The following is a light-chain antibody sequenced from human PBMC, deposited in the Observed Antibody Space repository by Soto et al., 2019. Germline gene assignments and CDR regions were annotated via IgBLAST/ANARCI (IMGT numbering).Light chain of an antibody. Sequence: DIQLTQSPSTLSASVGDRVTITCRASQSISSWLAWYQQKPGKAPKFLIYKTSNLESGVPSRFSGSGSGTEFTLPISSLQPDDFATYYCQYYNNYCWTCGQGTKVEIK. CDR1: QSISSW. CDR3: QYYNNYCWT. J-gene: IGKJ1*01. V-gene: IGKV1-5*03. CDR2: KTS.